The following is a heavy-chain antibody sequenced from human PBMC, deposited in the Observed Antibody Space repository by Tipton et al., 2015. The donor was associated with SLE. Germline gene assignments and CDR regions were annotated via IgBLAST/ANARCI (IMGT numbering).Heavy chain of an antibody. D-gene: IGHD2/OR15-2a*01. CDR2: IYTSGST. J-gene: IGHJ3*01. CDR1: GGSITGGNYC. V-gene: IGHV4-61*02. Sequence: TLSLTCTVSGGSITGGNYCWTWIRQPAGKGLEWIGRIYTSGSTKYSPSLKSRVTISTNTSRNQFSLRLSSVTAADTAVYYCARHASFTFLGAFDVWGQGTMTTVSS. CDR3: ARHASFTFLGAFDV.